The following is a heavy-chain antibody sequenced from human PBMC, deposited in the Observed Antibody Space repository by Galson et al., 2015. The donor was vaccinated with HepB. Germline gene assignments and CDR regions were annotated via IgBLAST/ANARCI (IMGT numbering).Heavy chain of an antibody. Sequence: SVKVSCKASGYTFTSYGISWVRQAPGQGLEWVGWVNPKNGATNYAQKFRGWVTMTRDTSISTAYMEMSRLMSDDTAVYYCARDGVTTTKSGFDMWGQGTMVTVSS. D-gene: IGHD3-3*01. CDR1: GYTFTSYG. CDR2: VNPKNGAT. J-gene: IGHJ3*02. V-gene: IGHV1-2*04. CDR3: ARDGVTTTKSGFDM.